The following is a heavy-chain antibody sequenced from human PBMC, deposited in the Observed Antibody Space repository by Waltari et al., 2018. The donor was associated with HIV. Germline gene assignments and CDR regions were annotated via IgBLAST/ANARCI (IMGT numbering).Heavy chain of an antibody. CDR2: IGYDGDNK. Sequence: QVQLVESGGGVVQPGRSLRLSCAASGFTLGTYGMHWVRQAPGKGVEWVGFIGYDGDNKYYADSGKGRCTLSRDNSKNTVYLQINSLRAEDSAVYYCAKDKGGVTYIFDYWGQGTLVTVSS. J-gene: IGHJ4*02. CDR1: GFTLGTYG. V-gene: IGHV3-30*18. CDR3: AKDKGGVTYIFDY. D-gene: IGHD1-1*01.